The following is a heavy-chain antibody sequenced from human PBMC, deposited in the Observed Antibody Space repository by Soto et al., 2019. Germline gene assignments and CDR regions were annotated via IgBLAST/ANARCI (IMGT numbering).Heavy chain of an antibody. D-gene: IGHD6-19*01. CDR1: GGSISSSSYY. CDR2: IYYSGST. Sequence: SETLSLTCTVSGGSISSSSYYWGWIRQPPGKGLEWIGSIYYSGSTYYNPSLKSRVTISVDTSKNQFSLKLSSVTAADTAVYYCARTGGSSGWRGRFDYWGQGTLVTVSS. J-gene: IGHJ4*02. CDR3: ARTGGSSGWRGRFDY. V-gene: IGHV4-39*01.